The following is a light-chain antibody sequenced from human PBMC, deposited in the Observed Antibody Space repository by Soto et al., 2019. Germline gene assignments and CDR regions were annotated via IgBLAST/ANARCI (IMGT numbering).Light chain of an antibody. J-gene: IGKJ1*01. V-gene: IGKV1-5*01. CDR1: QSLNTR. Sequence: DIQLTQSPSTLSASVGDRVTLTCRASQSLNTRLAWYQQRPGKAPKLLIYDASTLESGVPSRFSGGGSGTEFTLTISSLQPDDIATYSCQQYNSYSWTFGQGTKVDIK. CDR2: DAS. CDR3: QQYNSYSWT.